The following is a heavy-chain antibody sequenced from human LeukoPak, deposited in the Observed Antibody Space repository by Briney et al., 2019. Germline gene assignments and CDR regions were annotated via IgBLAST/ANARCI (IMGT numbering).Heavy chain of an antibody. CDR1: GSTFSSYG. J-gene: IGHJ3*02. CDR3: AKEEDYGDYPGWAFDI. CDR2: ISYDGSNK. Sequence: LGGSLRLSCAASGSTFSSYGMHWVRQAPGKGLEWVAVISYDGSNKYYADSVKGRFTISRDNSKNTLYLQMNSLRAEDTAVYYCAKEEDYGDYPGWAFDIWGQGTMVTVSS. V-gene: IGHV3-30*18. D-gene: IGHD4-17*01.